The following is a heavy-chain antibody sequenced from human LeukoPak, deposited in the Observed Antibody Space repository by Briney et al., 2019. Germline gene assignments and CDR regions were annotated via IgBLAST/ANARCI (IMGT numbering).Heavy chain of an antibody. CDR3: ARDAYYDFWSGYYIVAFDI. CDR2: IYTSGST. CDR1: GGSISSYY. J-gene: IGHJ3*02. V-gene: IGHV4-4*07. D-gene: IGHD3-3*01. Sequence: SETLSLTCTVSGGSISSYYWSWIRQPAGKGPEWIGRIYTSGSTNYNPSLKSRVTMSVDTSKNQFSLKLSSVTAADTAVYYCARDAYYDFWSGYYIVAFDIWGQGTMVTVSS.